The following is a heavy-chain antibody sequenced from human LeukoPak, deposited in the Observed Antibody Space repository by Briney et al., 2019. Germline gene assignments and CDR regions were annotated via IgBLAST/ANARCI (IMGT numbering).Heavy chain of an antibody. CDR2: IYHSGST. J-gene: IGHJ4*02. V-gene: IGHV4-4*02. D-gene: IGHD5-18*01. Sequence: TLSLTCAVSGGSISSSNWWSWVRQPPGKGLEWIGEIYHSGSTNYNPSLKSRVTISVDKSKNQFSLKLSSVTAADTAVYYCARISYSYGSDFDYWGQGTLVTVSS. CDR1: GGSISSSNW. CDR3: ARISYSYGSDFDY.